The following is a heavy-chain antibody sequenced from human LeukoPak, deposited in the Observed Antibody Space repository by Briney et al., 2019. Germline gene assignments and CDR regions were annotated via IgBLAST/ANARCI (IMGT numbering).Heavy chain of an antibody. CDR3: ANTPVGGAARPGLDY. CDR1: GFTFNSYG. D-gene: IGHD6-6*01. V-gene: IGHV3-30*18. CDR2: VSYDGSNK. Sequence: GGSLRLSCAASGFTFNSYGMHWVRQAPGKGLEWLGVVSYDGSNKYYADSVKGRFTISRDNSKNTLYLQMNSLRAEDTAVYYCANTPVGGAARPGLDYWGQGTLVTVSS. J-gene: IGHJ4*02.